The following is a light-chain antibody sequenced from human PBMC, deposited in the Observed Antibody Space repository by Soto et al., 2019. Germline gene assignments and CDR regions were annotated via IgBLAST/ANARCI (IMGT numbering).Light chain of an antibody. CDR2: KAS. CDR1: QSFSTW. Sequence: DIQMTQSPSTLSASVGDRVTITCRASQSFSTWLAWYQQKPGEAPKVLIYKASSLESGVPSRFSGSGSGTEFTLTISSLQPDDFATYYCQQYDTYPWTFGQGTKVEIK. V-gene: IGKV1-5*03. CDR3: QQYDTYPWT. J-gene: IGKJ1*01.